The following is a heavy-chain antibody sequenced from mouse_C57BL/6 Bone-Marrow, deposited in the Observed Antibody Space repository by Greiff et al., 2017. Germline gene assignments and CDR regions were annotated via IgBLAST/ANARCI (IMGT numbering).Heavy chain of an antibody. D-gene: IGHD2-5*01. Sequence: EVQLQQSGAELVRPGASVKLSCTASGFNIKDDYMHWVKQRPEQGLEWIGWIDPENGDTESASEFQGRATITADTSSNTTDLQLSSLTSEDTAVYYCTFYSNYDYAMDYWGQGTSVTVSS. J-gene: IGHJ4*01. V-gene: IGHV14-4*01. CDR1: GFNIKDDY. CDR2: IDPENGDT. CDR3: TFYSNYDYAMDY.